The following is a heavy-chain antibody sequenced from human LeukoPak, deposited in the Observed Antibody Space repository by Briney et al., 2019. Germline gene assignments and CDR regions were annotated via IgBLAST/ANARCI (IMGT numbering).Heavy chain of an antibody. CDR2: IYRSGTT. Sequence: SETLSLTCAVSGHSISSTYYWGRIRQPPGKGLEWIGSIYRSGTTYYNPSLKSRVTISIDTSKNQFSLSLRSVTAADAAVYYCSAERAGTIIDYWGQGTLVTVSS. J-gene: IGHJ4*02. CDR1: GHSISSTYY. D-gene: IGHD6-13*01. CDR3: SAERAGTIIDY. V-gene: IGHV4-38-2*01.